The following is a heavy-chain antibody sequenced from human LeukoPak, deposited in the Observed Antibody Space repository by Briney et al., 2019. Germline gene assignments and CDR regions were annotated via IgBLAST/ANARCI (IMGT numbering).Heavy chain of an antibody. CDR1: GFTVSSNY. V-gene: IGHV3-53*01. CDR3: ARDVGEGGNN. D-gene: IGHD1/OR15-1a*01. Sequence: GGSLRLSCAASGFTVSSNYMSWVRQAPGKGLEWVSVIYSGGSTYYADSVKGRFTISRDSSKNALYLQMSSLRTADTAVHYCARDVGEGGNNGGQGPLVTVSS. CDR2: IYSGGST. J-gene: IGHJ4*02.